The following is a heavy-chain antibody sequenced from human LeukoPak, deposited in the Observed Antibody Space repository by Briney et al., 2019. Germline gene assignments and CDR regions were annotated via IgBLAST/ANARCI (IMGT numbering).Heavy chain of an antibody. Sequence: PSETLSLTCTVSGGSIGSSIYYWGWIRQPPGKGLEWIGSIHYSGNTYYNPSLKSRVTISVDTSKNQFSLKLSSVTAADTAVYYCARMDTAMVVYFDFWGQGTLVTVSS. CDR1: GGSIGSSIYY. CDR3: ARMDTAMVVYFDF. CDR2: IHYSGNT. D-gene: IGHD5-18*01. J-gene: IGHJ4*02. V-gene: IGHV4-39*01.